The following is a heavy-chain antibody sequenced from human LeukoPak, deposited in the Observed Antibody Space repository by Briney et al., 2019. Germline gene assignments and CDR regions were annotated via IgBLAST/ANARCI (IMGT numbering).Heavy chain of an antibody. CDR3: ARHSSAARPNFDY. Sequence: SETLSLTCTVSGGSISGSNYYWGWIRQPPGKGLEWIGSIYYSGTTYYNPSLKSRVTISVATSKNQFSLEVTSMTAADTAVYYCARHSSAARPNFDYWGQGTLVTVSS. D-gene: IGHD6-6*01. CDR2: IYYSGTT. CDR1: GGSISGSNYY. J-gene: IGHJ4*02. V-gene: IGHV4-39*01.